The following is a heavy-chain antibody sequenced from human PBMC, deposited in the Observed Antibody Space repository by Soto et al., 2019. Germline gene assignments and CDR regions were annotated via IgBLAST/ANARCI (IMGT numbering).Heavy chain of an antibody. CDR1: GFTFSSYA. V-gene: IGHV3-23*01. J-gene: IGHJ2*01. CDR3: AKVGPHDYGDPWYFDL. Sequence: GGSLRLSCAASGFTFSSYAMSWVHQAPGKGLEWVSAISGSGGSTYYADSVKGRFTISRDNSKNTLYLQMNSLRAEDTAVYYCAKVGPHDYGDPWYFDLWGRGTLVTVSS. D-gene: IGHD4-17*01. CDR2: ISGSGGST.